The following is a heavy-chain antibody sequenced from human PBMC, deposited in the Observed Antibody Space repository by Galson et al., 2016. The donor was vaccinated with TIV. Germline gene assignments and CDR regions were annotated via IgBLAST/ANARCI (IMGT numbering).Heavy chain of an antibody. CDR2: ISTKSTHI. CDR3: VRGTKRSLEWLFTS. CDR1: GFTFRNYT. V-gene: IGHV3-21*01. Sequence: SLRLSCATSGFTFRNYTVNWVRQAPGKGLEWVSSISTKSTHIYYADSVRGRFIVSRDNAKNSLFLQMDNLRAADTALYYCVRGTKRSLEWLFTSWGQGSLVTVSS. D-gene: IGHD3-3*01. J-gene: IGHJ5*02.